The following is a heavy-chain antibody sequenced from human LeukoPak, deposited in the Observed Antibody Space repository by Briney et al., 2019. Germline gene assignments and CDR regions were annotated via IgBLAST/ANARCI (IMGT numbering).Heavy chain of an antibody. CDR2: MNPNSGNT. V-gene: IGHV1-8*03. Sequence: ASVQVSCKASGYTFTSYDLNWVRQATGQGLEWMGWMNPNSGNTGYAQKFQGRVTITRNTSISTAYMELSSRRSEDTAVYYCARGLLFYFDCWGQGTLVTVSS. CDR3: ARGLLFYFDC. D-gene: IGHD3-10*01. J-gene: IGHJ4*02. CDR1: GYTFTSYD.